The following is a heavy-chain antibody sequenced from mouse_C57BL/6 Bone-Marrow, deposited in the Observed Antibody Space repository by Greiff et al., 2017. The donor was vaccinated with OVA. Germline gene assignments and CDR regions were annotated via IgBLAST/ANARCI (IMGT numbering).Heavy chain of an antibody. D-gene: IGHD1-1*01. Sequence: EVQLQQSGAELVKPGASVKLSCTASGFNIKDYYMHWVKQRTEQGLEWIGRIDPEDGETKYDPKFQGKATITADTSSNTAYMQLSSLTSEDTAVYYCASDFHYYCGSMGDDWGQGTTLTVSS. J-gene: IGHJ2*01. CDR2: IDPEDGET. V-gene: IGHV14-2*01. CDR1: GFNIKDYY. CDR3: ASDFHYYCGSMGDD.